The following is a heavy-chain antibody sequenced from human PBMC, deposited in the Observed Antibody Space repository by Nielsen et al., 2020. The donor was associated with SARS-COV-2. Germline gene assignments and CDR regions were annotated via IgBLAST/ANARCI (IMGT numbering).Heavy chain of an antibody. CDR3: AGRQNHYDFWSGYSSRIGGENWFDP. Sequence: GESLKISCKGSGYSFTSYWISWVRQMPGKGLEWMGRIDPSDSYTNYSPSFQGHVTISADKSISTAYLQWSSLKASDTAMYYCAGRQNHYDFWSGYSSRIGGENWFDPWGQGTLVTVSS. CDR2: IDPSDSYT. CDR1: GYSFTSYW. J-gene: IGHJ5*02. D-gene: IGHD3-3*01. V-gene: IGHV5-10-1*01.